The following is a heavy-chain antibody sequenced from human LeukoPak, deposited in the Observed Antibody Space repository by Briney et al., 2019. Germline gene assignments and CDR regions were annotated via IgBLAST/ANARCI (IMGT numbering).Heavy chain of an antibody. Sequence: SVKVSCRASGGTFSSYAISWVRQAPGQGLEWMGRIIPILGIANYAKQLQGRFTITADKSTSTVYMELSSLRSEDTAVYYCAREEGVRDGYNYHTHGSDYWGQGTLVTVSS. D-gene: IGHD5-24*01. CDR1: GGTFSSYA. CDR2: IIPILGIA. CDR3: AREEGVRDGYNYHTHGSDY. V-gene: IGHV1-69*04. J-gene: IGHJ4*02.